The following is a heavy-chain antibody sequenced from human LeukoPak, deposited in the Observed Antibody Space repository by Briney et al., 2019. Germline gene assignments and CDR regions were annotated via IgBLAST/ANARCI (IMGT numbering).Heavy chain of an antibody. Sequence: PSETLSLTCTISGYSISSGYYWGWIRQPPGKGLEWIGSIYHSGNTYYNPSLKSRLTISVDTSKNQLSLKLSSVTAADTAVYYCARLPTVTFFDYWGQGTLVTVSS. CDR1: GYSISSGYY. CDR2: IYHSGNT. D-gene: IGHD4-17*01. CDR3: ARLPTVTFFDY. J-gene: IGHJ4*02. V-gene: IGHV4-38-2*02.